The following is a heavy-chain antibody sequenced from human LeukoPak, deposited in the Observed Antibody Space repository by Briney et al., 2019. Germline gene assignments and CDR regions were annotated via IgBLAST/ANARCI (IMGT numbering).Heavy chain of an antibody. CDR1: GYTFTSYD. CDR3: ARAGLWYHWFDP. CDR2: MNPNSGNT. D-gene: IGHD5-18*01. Sequence: ASVKVSCKASGYTFTSYDINWVRQAPGQGLEWMGWMNPNSGNTGYAQKFQGRVTMTRNTSISTAYMELSSLRSEATAVYYCARAGLWYHWFDPWGQGTLVTVSS. V-gene: IGHV1-8*01. J-gene: IGHJ5*02.